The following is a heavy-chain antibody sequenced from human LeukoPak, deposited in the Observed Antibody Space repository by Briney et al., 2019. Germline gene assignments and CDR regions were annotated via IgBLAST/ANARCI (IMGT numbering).Heavy chain of an antibody. J-gene: IGHJ4*02. V-gene: IGHV3-23*01. CDR2: ISGSGDST. Sequence: PGGSLRLSCAASGFTFSSYAMSWVRQAPGKGLEWVSAISGSGDSTYFADSVKGRFTISRDNSKNTLYLQMNSLRAEDTAVYYCANSGSSWYYYFDYWGQGTLVTVSS. D-gene: IGHD6-13*01. CDR1: GFTFSSYA. CDR3: ANSGSSWYYYFDY.